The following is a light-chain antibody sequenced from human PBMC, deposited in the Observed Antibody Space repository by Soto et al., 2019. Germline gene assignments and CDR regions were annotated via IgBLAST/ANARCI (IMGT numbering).Light chain of an antibody. CDR3: SSYAGSNNF. CDR2: EVS. J-gene: IGLJ2*01. V-gene: IGLV2-8*01. CDR1: SSDGGGYNS. Sequence: QSVLTQPPSASGSPGQSVTISCTGTSSDGGGYNSVSWYQQHPGKAPKLMIYEVSKRPSGVPDRFSGSKSGNTASLTVSGLQAEDEADYYFSSYAGSNNFFGGGTKVTVL.